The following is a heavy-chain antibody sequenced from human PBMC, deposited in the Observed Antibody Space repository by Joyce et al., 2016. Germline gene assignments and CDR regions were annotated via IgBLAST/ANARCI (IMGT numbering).Heavy chain of an antibody. CDR2: INPNSGGT. CDR1: GYTFTGYY. D-gene: IGHD3-16*01. J-gene: IGHJ4*02. V-gene: IGHV1-2*06. CDR3: ARDHPAYDYIWGSKGLFDY. Sequence: QVQLVQSGAEVKKPGASVKVSCKASGYTFTGYYLNWVRQAPGQGLEWMGRINPNSGGTNYAQKFQGRVTVTRDTSISTAYMELSRLRSDDTAVYYCARDHPAYDYIWGSKGLFDYWGQGTLVTVSS.